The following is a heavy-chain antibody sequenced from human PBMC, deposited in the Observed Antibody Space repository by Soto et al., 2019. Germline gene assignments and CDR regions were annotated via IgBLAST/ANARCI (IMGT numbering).Heavy chain of an antibody. D-gene: IGHD3-22*01. Sequence: ASVKVSCKASGYTFTSYGISWVRQAPGQGLEWMGWISAYNGNTNYAQKFQGRVTITTDTSTSTAYMEMRSLRSEDTAVYYCARGSYHYESSGYYPDYWGQ. CDR3: ARGSYHYESSGYYPDY. V-gene: IGHV1-18*01. J-gene: IGHJ4*01. CDR2: ISAYNGNT. CDR1: GYTFTSYG.